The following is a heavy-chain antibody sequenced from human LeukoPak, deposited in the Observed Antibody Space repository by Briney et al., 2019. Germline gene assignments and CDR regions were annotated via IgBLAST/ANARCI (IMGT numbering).Heavy chain of an antibody. CDR1: GYTSTSYA. CDR2: INAGNGNT. CDR3: ARAGGSCSSTSCYALFDY. V-gene: IGHV1-3*01. Sequence: ASVKVSCKASGYTSTSYAMHWVRQAPGQRLEWMGWINAGNGNTKYSQKFQGRDTITRDTSASTAYMELSSLRSEDTAVYYCARAGGSCSSTSCYALFDYWGQGTLVTVSS. D-gene: IGHD2-2*01. J-gene: IGHJ4*02.